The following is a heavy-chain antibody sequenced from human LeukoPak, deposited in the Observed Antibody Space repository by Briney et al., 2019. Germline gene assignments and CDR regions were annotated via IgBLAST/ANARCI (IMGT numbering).Heavy chain of an antibody. CDR3: ARQTGSGLFILP. J-gene: IGHJ4*02. Sequence: MPSETLSLTCTVSGVSISSSNSYWGWIRQPPGKGPEWIGSIYYSGNTYYNASLKSQVSISIDTSKNQFSLRLTSVTAADTAVYYCARQTGSGLFILPGGQGTLVTVSS. D-gene: IGHD3/OR15-3a*01. CDR2: IYYSGNT. CDR1: GVSISSSNSY. V-gene: IGHV4-39*01.